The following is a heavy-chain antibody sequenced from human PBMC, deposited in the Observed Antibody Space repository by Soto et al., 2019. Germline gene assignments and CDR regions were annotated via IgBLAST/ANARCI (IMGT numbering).Heavy chain of an antibody. Sequence: SETXSLTCAFYVVSFSGYYWRLMRHPPGKGLEWIGEINHSGSTNYNPSLKGRVTISVDTSKKQLSLKLSSVTAADTAVYYCAREQELRFGELLRPDFDLRGPGT. CDR3: AREQELRFGELLRPDFDL. D-gene: IGHD3-10*01. CDR1: VVSFSGYY. V-gene: IGHV4-34*01. J-gene: IGHJ3*01. CDR2: INHSGST.